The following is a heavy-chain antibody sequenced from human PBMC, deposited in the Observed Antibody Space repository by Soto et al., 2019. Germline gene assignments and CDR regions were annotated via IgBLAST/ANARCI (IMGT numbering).Heavy chain of an antibody. J-gene: IGHJ5*02. D-gene: IGHD3-16*02. V-gene: IGHV4-39*01. CDR1: GGSISSSSYY. CDR2: IYYSGST. Sequence: PSETLSLTCTVSGGSISSSSYYWGWIRQPPGKGLEWIGSIYYSGSTYYNPSLKSRVTISVDTSKNQFSLKLSSVTAADTAVYYCARQQYDYIWGSYREQEIGWFDPWGQGTLVTVSS. CDR3: ARQQYDYIWGSYREQEIGWFDP.